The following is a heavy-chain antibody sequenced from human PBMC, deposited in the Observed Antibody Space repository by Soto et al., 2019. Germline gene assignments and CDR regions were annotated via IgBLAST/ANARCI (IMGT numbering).Heavy chain of an antibody. J-gene: IGHJ4*02. V-gene: IGHV1-18*04. D-gene: IGHD6-19*01. CDR2: ISAYNGNT. CDR1: GYTFTSYG. Sequence: AASVKVSCKASGYTFTSYGISWVRQAPGQGLEWMGWISAYNGNTNYAQKLQGRVTMTTDTSTSTAYMELRSLRSDDTAVYYCARGGGAERYSGWPDYWGQGTLVTVSS. CDR3: ARGGGAERYSGWPDY.